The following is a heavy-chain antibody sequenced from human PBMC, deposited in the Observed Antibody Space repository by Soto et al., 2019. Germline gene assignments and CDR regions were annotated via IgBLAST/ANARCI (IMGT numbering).Heavy chain of an antibody. CDR2: IIPIFGTA. V-gene: IGHV1-69*13. CDR3: ARDERFLEWSHSYGMDV. CDR1: GGTFSSYA. D-gene: IGHD3-3*01. Sequence: SVKVSCKASGGTFSSYAISWVRQAPGQGLEWMGGIIPIFGTANYAQKFQGRVTITADESTSTAYMELSSLRSEDTAVYYCARDERFLEWSHSYGMDVWGQGTTVTVSS. J-gene: IGHJ6*02.